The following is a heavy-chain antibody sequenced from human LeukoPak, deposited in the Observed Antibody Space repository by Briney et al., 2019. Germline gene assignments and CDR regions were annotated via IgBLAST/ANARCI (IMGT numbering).Heavy chain of an antibody. V-gene: IGHV4-59*01. CDR2: IYYSEST. CDR3: ARVSSSSWFAPFDY. J-gene: IGHJ4*02. Sequence: KTSETLSLTCTVSGGSINRYYWTWIRQPPGKGLEWIGYIYYSESTNYNPSLKNRVTISVDTSKNQFSLKLSSVTAADTAVYYCARVSSSSWFAPFDYWGQGTLVTVSS. D-gene: IGHD6-13*01. CDR1: GGSINRYY.